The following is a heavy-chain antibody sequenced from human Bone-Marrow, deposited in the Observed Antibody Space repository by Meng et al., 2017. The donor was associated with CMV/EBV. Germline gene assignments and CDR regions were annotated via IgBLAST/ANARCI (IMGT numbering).Heavy chain of an antibody. Sequence: GGSLRLSCAASGFTFSNAWMSWVRQAPGKGLEWVGRIKSKTDGGTTDYAAPVKGRFTISRDDSKNTLYLQMNSLKTEDTAVYYCARGYYDFWSGAEYYFDYWGQGALVTVSS. D-gene: IGHD3-3*01. V-gene: IGHV3-15*01. CDR1: GFTFSNAW. J-gene: IGHJ4*02. CDR2: IKSKTDGGTT. CDR3: ARGYYDFWSGAEYYFDY.